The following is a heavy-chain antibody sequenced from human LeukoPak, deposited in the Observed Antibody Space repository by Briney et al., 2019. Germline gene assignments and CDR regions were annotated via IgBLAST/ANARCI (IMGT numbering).Heavy chain of an antibody. CDR3: ARKTDNSFDY. CDR2: IFPSDSDT. CDR1: GYSFSNYW. Sequence: GESLKIPCQGSGYSFSNYWIGWVRQMPGKGLEWLGMIFPSDSDTRYGPSFQGQVTISADKSIGTAYLQWSSLKASDTAMYYCARKTDNSFDYWGQGTLVTVSS. V-gene: IGHV5-51*01. J-gene: IGHJ4*02.